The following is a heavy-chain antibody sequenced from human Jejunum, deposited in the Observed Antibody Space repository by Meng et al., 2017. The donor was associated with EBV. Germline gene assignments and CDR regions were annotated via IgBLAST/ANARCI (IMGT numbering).Heavy chain of an antibody. CDR2: INHSGST. Sequence: QVQLQQWGVGLLKPSETLSLTCAVYGGFFSGYYWSWIRQPPGKGLEWIGEINHSGSTNYNPSLKSRVTISVDTSKNQFSLKLSSVTAADTAVYYCAREARSSGYHPGIGPWGQGTLVTVSS. CDR1: GGFFSGYY. CDR3: AREARSSGYHPGIGP. J-gene: IGHJ5*02. D-gene: IGHD3-22*01. V-gene: IGHV4-34*01.